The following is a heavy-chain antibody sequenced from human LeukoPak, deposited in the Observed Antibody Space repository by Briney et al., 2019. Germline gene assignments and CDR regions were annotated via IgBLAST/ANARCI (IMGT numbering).Heavy chain of an antibody. CDR2: IYHSGST. Sequence: PSETLSLTCAVYGGSFSGYYWSWIRQPPGKGLEWIGYIYHSGSTYYNPSLKSRVTISVDRSKNQFSLKLSSVTAADTAVYYCARSTMVRGAIYGMDVWGQGTTVTVSS. D-gene: IGHD3-10*01. V-gene: IGHV4-30-2*01. CDR3: ARSTMVRGAIYGMDV. CDR1: GGSFSGYY. J-gene: IGHJ6*02.